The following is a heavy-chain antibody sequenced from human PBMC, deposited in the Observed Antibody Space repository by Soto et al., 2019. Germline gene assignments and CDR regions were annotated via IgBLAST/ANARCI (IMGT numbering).Heavy chain of an antibody. D-gene: IGHD2-15*01. CDR3: ASGYCSGGSCYFVLPFDY. Sequence: ASVKVSCKASGGTFSRYAISWVRQAPGQGLEWMGGIILMFGTVNYAQKFQGRVTITADESTSTVYMELSRLRSDDTAVYYCASGYCSGGSCYFVLPFDYWGQGTLVTVSS. CDR1: GGTFSRYA. CDR2: IILMFGTV. J-gene: IGHJ4*02. V-gene: IGHV1-69*13.